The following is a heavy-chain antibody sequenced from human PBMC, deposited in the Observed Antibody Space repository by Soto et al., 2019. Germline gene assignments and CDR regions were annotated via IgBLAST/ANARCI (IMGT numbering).Heavy chain of an antibody. J-gene: IGHJ5*02. V-gene: IGHV3-23*01. CDR3: AKHAEYQLVSWFDP. CDR2: ISAGGGNT. D-gene: IGHD2-2*01. Sequence: EVQLLESGGGLVQPGGSLRLSCAVSGFSFSTYAMSWVRQAPGKGLEWVSGISAGGGNTYYADSVRGRFTISRDNSKDTLYLQIISLRAEDTAFYDCAKHAEYQLVSWFDPWGQGTLVTVSS. CDR1: GFSFSTYA.